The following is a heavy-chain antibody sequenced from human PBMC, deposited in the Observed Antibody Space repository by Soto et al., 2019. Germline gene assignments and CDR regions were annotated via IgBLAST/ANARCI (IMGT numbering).Heavy chain of an antibody. J-gene: IGHJ5*02. D-gene: IGHD1-7*01. Sequence: HPGGSLRLSCAASGFTFSGAAMHGVRQASGKGLEWVGRIRSKANSYATAYAASVKGRFTISRDDSKNTAYLQMNSLKTEDTAVYYCTRPYKSGTTYSNWFDPWGQGTLVTVSS. CDR3: TRPYKSGTTYSNWFDP. CDR1: GFTFSGAA. V-gene: IGHV3-73*01. CDR2: IRSKANSYAT.